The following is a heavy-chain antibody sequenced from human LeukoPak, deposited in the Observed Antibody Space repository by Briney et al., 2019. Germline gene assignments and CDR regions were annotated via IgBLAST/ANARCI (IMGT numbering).Heavy chain of an antibody. CDR3: ARESRYYDYVWGSYRNNWFDP. Sequence: PSETLSLTCTVSGGSVGSGSYYWSWIRQPPGKGLEWIGYIYYSGSTNYNPSLKSRVTISVDTSKNQFSLKLSSVTAADTAVYYCARESRYYDYVWGSYRNNWFDPWGQGTLVTVSS. CDR1: GGSVGSGSYY. D-gene: IGHD3-16*02. V-gene: IGHV4-61*01. J-gene: IGHJ5*02. CDR2: IYYSGST.